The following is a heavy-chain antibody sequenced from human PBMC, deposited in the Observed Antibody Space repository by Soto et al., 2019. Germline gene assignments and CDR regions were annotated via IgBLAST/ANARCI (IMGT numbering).Heavy chain of an antibody. CDR3: ARVAPYCSGGSCYFDY. CDR1: GYTFTSYY. J-gene: IGHJ4*02. Sequence: ASVKVSCKASGYTFTSYYMHWVRQAPGQGLEWMGIINPSGGSTSYAQKFQGRVTMTRDTSTSTVYMELSSLRSEDTAVYYCARVAPYCSGGSCYFDYWGQGTQVTVSS. D-gene: IGHD2-15*01. V-gene: IGHV1-46*03. CDR2: INPSGGST.